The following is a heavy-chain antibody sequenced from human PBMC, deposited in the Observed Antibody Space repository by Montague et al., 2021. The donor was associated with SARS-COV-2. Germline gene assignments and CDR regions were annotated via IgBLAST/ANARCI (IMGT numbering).Heavy chain of an antibody. CDR1: GDSISNYP. CDR3: ARRLRVTTVTSHMYHYAMDV. V-gene: IGHV4-59*08. Sequence: SETLSLTCSVSGDSISNYPWSWIRQSPGKGLEWIGYIYYSGSTNYNPSLTSRVTISVDTSKNQVSLKLTSVTAADTAVYYCARRLRVTTVTSHMYHYAMDVWGQGTTVTVSS. D-gene: IGHD4-11*01. J-gene: IGHJ6*02. CDR2: IYYSGST.